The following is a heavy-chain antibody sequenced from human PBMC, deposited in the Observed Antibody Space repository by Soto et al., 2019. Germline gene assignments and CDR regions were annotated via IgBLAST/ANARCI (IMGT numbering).Heavy chain of an antibody. CDR3: ARDKGNFGVVIRDYYYYYGMDV. CDR1: GYTFTSYG. Sequence: ASVKVSCKASGYTFTSYGISWVRQAPGQGLEWMGWISAYNGNTNYAQKLQGRVTMTTDTSTSTAYMELRSLRSDDTAVYYCARDKGNFGVVIRDYYYYYGMDVWGQGTTVTVSS. CDR2: ISAYNGNT. D-gene: IGHD3-3*01. J-gene: IGHJ6*02. V-gene: IGHV1-18*01.